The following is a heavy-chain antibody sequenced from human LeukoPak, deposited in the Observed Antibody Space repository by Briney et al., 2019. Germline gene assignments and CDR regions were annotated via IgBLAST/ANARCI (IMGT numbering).Heavy chain of an antibody. D-gene: IGHD1-26*01. J-gene: IGHJ4*02. CDR1: GFTFNTYA. CDR2: ISGSGGST. V-gene: IGHV3-23*01. CDR3: AKRSYKLTLYYFDY. Sequence: PGGSLRLSCAASGFTFNTYAMSWVRQAPGKGLEWVSAISGSGGSTYYADSVKGRFTISRDNSKNTLYLQMNSLRAEDTAVYYCAKRSYKLTLYYFDYWGQGTLVTVSS.